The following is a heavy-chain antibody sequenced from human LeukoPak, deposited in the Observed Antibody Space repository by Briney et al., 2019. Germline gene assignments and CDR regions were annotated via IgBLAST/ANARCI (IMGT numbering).Heavy chain of an antibody. CDR2: ISYDGSNK. Sequence: GRSLRLSCAASGFTFSKYGMHWVCQAPGKGLEWVAVISYDGSNKYYGDSVKGRFTISRDNSKNTLYLQMNSLRAEDTAVYYCAGSSVLSGWFDPWGQGTLVTVSS. V-gene: IGHV3-30*03. CDR3: AGSSVLSGWFDP. CDR1: GFTFSKYG. J-gene: IGHJ5*02. D-gene: IGHD3-9*01.